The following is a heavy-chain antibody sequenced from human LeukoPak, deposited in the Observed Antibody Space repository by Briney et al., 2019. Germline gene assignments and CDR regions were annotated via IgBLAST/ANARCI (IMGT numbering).Heavy chain of an antibody. J-gene: IGHJ4*02. D-gene: IGHD5-18*01. Sequence: PSETLSLTCTVSGGPISSSSYYWGWIRQPPGKGLEWIGSIYYSGSTYYNPSLKSRVTISVDTSKNQFSLKLSSVTAADTAVYYCAREPQLWYTYYFDYWGQGTLVTVSS. CDR2: IYYSGST. CDR1: GGPISSSSYY. CDR3: AREPQLWYTYYFDY. V-gene: IGHV4-39*07.